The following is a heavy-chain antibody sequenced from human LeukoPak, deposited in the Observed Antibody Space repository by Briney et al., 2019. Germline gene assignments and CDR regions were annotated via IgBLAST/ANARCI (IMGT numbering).Heavy chain of an antibody. D-gene: IGHD1-1*01. Sequence: GGSLRLSCAASGFTFSSYAMSWVRQAPGKGLEWVSAISGSGGSTYYADSVKGRFTISRDNSKNTLYLQMNSLRAEDTAVYYCAKRYNWSLDHYYFDYWGQGTLVTVSS. CDR3: AKRYNWSLDHYYFDY. J-gene: IGHJ4*02. V-gene: IGHV3-23*01. CDR2: ISGSGGST. CDR1: GFTFSSYA.